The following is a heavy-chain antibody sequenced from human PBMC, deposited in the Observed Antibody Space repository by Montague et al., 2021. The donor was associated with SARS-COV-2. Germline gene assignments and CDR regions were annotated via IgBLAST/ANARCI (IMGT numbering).Heavy chain of an antibody. Sequence: TLSLTCTVSGGSISSSSYYWSWIRQPAGKGLEWIGRIYTSGSTNYNPSLKSRVTISADTSKNQFSLKLSSVTAADTAVYYCAREIGLVTIFGVVTISGWFDPGGQGTLVTVSS. D-gene: IGHD3-3*01. J-gene: IGHJ5*02. CDR2: IYTSGST. CDR1: GGSISSSSYY. V-gene: IGHV4-61*02. CDR3: AREIGLVTIFGVVTISGWFDP.